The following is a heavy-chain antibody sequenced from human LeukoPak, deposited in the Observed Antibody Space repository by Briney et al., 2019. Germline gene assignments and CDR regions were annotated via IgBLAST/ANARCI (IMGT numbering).Heavy chain of an antibody. CDR2: IYHSGST. CDR3: AGDTSGYYVSLDF. V-gene: IGHV4-38-2*02. J-gene: IGHJ4*02. D-gene: IGHD3-3*01. Sequence: SETLSLTCAVSGYSISSDDYWAWIRQPPGKGLEWIGGIYHSGSTYYNPSLKSRLTISIDTSKNQLSLKLRSVTAADTAIYYCAGDTSGYYVSLDFWGQGTLVTASS. CDR1: GYSISSDDY.